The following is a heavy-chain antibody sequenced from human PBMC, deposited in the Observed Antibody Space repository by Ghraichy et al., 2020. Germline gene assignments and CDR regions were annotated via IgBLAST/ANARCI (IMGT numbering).Heavy chain of an antibody. CDR1: GFTVSSSY. D-gene: IGHD5-12*01. Sequence: GGSLRLSCAASGFTVSSSYMNWVRQAPGKGLEWVSIIYSGGKTYYADSVKGRFTISRDNSKNTLYLQMNSLRADDTAIYYCARYPVDMHGVLGAFDLWGQGTMVTVSS. V-gene: IGHV3-53*01. J-gene: IGHJ3*01. CDR3: ARYPVDMHGVLGAFDL. CDR2: IYSGGKT.